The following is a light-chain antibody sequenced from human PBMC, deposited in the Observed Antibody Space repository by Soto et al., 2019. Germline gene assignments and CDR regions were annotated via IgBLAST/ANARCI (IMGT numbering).Light chain of an antibody. CDR2: GIS. V-gene: IGKV3D-15*01. Sequence: EIVITQPPATLSVSPGERATLSCRASQSVSSNLAWYEQKPGQPPRLLIYGISTREAGIPDRFSGSGSGTEFTLTISSLQPEDFEVDDCQQHSQWTITFGQGTRLEIK. CDR3: QQHSQWTIT. CDR1: QSVSSN. J-gene: IGKJ5*01.